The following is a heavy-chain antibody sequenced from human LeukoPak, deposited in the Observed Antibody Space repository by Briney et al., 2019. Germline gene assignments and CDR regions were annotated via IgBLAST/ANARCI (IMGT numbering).Heavy chain of an antibody. D-gene: IGHD3/OR15-3a*01. CDR3: ARVDGWNLPGEFFDP. Sequence: SETLSVTCAVYGGSFSGYYWSWIRQPPRKGLEWIGEINHSGSTNYNPSLKSRVTISVDTSKNQFSLKLRSVTAADTAVYYCARVDGWNLPGEFFDPWGQGTLVTVSS. V-gene: IGHV4-34*01. CDR2: INHSGST. CDR1: GGSFSGYY. J-gene: IGHJ5*02.